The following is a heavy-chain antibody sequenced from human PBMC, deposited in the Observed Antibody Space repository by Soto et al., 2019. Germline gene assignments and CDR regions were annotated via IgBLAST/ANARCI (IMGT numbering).Heavy chain of an antibody. CDR2: IWYDGSNK. CDR1: GFTFSSYG. CDR3: ARERGYSYGYFAGFDY. D-gene: IGHD5-18*01. V-gene: IGHV3-33*01. J-gene: IGHJ4*02. Sequence: QVQLVESGGGVVQPGRSLRLSCAASGFTFSSYGMHWVRQAPGKGLEWVAVIWYDGSNKYYADSVKGRFTISRDNSKNTLYLQRNSLGDEDTAVYYCARERGYSYGYFAGFDYWGQGTLVTVSS.